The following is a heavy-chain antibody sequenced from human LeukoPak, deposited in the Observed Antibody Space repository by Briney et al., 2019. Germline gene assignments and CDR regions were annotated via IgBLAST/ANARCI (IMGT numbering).Heavy chain of an antibody. CDR2: IYYSGST. V-gene: IGHV4-39*07. CDR1: GGSISSSSYY. D-gene: IGHD4-17*01. J-gene: IGHJ4*02. Sequence: SETLSLTCTVSGGSISSSSYYWGWIRQPPGKGLEWIGSIYYSGSTYYNPSLKSRVTISVDTSKNQFSLKLSSVTAADTAVYYCARDPLYGDYGGGFDYWGQGTLVTVSS. CDR3: ARDPLYGDYGGGFDY.